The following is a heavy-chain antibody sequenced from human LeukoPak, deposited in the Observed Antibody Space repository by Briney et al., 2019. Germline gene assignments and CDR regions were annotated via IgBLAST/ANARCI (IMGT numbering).Heavy chain of an antibody. CDR3: AKDYSGYGGVFDY. D-gene: IGHD5-12*01. J-gene: IGHJ4*02. CDR2: ISWNSGSI. CDR1: GFTFDDYA. Sequence: PGGSLRLSCAASGFTFDDYAMHWVRQAPGKGLEWVSGISWNSGSIGYADSVKGRFTISRDNAKNSLYLQMNSLRAEDTALYYCAKDYSGYGGVFDYWGQGTLVTVPS. V-gene: IGHV3-9*01.